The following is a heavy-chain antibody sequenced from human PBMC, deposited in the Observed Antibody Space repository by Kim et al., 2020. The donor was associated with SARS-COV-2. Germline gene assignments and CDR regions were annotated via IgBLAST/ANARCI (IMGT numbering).Heavy chain of an antibody. J-gene: IGHJ4*02. Sequence: KFQGRVTMTRETSISTAYMELSRLRSDDTAVYYCARAYGIVGAGTDFDYWGQGTLVTVSS. D-gene: IGHD1-26*01. CDR3: ARAYGIVGAGTDFDY. V-gene: IGHV1-2*02.